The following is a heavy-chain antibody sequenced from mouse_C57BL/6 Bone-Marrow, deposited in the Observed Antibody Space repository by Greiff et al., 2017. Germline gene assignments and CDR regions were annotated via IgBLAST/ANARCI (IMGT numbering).Heavy chain of an antibody. D-gene: IGHD4-1*01. Sequence: LMESGGGLVKPGGSLKLSCAASGFTFSDYGMHWVRQAPEKGLEWVAYISSGSSTIYYADTVKGRFTISRDNAKNTLFLQMTSLRSEDTAMYYCARGSNFDAMDYWGQGTSVTVSS. CDR2: ISSGSSTI. CDR3: ARGSNFDAMDY. V-gene: IGHV5-17*01. CDR1: GFTFSDYG. J-gene: IGHJ4*01.